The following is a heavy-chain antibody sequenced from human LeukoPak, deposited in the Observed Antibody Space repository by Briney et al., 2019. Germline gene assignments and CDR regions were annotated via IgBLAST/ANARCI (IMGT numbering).Heavy chain of an antibody. Sequence: GGSLRLSCAASGFTFSNYAMSWVRQAPGKGLEWVGRIKSKTDGGTTDYAAPVKGRFTISRDDSKNTLYLQMNSLKTEDTAVYYCTTLPPPAAILTFDYWGQGTLVTVSS. D-gene: IGHD2-2*01. CDR1: GFTFSNYA. CDR3: TTLPPPAAILTFDY. V-gene: IGHV3-15*01. J-gene: IGHJ4*02. CDR2: IKSKTDGGTT.